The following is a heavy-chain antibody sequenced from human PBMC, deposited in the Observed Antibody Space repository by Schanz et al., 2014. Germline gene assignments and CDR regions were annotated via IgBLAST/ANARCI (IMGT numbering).Heavy chain of an antibody. CDR2: IIPVLAIA. J-gene: IGHJ4*02. Sequence: QVQLVQSGAEVKKPGSSVKVSCTASGGTFSSYTISWIRQAPGQGLEWMGRIIPVLAIADYAQKFQGRVTITADKSTSTASMELSSLRSEDAAVYYCGRGISRSYIDFWGQGTLITVSS. CDR1: GGTFSSYT. CDR3: GRGISRSYIDF. D-gene: IGHD3-10*01. V-gene: IGHV1-69*02.